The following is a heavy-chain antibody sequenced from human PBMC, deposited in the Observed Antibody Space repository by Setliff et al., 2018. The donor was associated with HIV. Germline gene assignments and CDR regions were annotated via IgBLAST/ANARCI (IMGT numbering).Heavy chain of an antibody. D-gene: IGHD6-25*01. CDR2: IYENAYA. Sequence: SETLSLTCTVSGGSMNNYYWNWIRQTPGKGLEWIGYIYENAYAHYTVSLRSRVTVSMDTSRNQFSLQLNSVTPEDTAIYYCARVHEAQYGYRFDYWGQGILVTVSS. J-gene: IGHJ4*02. V-gene: IGHV4-59*12. CDR3: ARVHEAQYGYRFDY. CDR1: GGSMNNYY.